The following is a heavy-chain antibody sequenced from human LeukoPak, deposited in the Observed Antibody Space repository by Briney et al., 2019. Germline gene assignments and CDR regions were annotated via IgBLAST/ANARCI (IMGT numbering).Heavy chain of an antibody. CDR1: GGTFSCYA. V-gene: IGHV1-69*01. J-gene: IGHJ6*02. Sequence: ASVKVSGKASGGTFSCYAISWVRQAPGQGLEWMGGIIPIFGTANYAQKFQGRVTITADESTSTAYMELSSLRSEDTAVYYCARSRVTIFGVVIIYGMDVWGQGTTVTVSS. CDR3: ARSRVTIFGVVIIYGMDV. CDR2: IIPIFGTA. D-gene: IGHD3-3*01.